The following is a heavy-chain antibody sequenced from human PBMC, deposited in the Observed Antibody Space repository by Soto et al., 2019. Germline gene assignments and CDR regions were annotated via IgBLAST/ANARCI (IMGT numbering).Heavy chain of an antibody. CDR3: GRGCRRGSPLPASYYYYMDV. Sequence: QVQLQQWGAGLLKPSETLSLTCAVYGGSFSGYYWSWIRQPPGKGLEWIGEINHSGSTNYNPSLKSRVTISVETTTKQYSLKLRSATAAATAVYYCGRGCRRGSPLPASYYYYMDVWGKGTTVTVSS. J-gene: IGHJ6*03. V-gene: IGHV4-34*01. CDR2: INHSGST. CDR1: GGSFSGYY. D-gene: IGHD2-2*01.